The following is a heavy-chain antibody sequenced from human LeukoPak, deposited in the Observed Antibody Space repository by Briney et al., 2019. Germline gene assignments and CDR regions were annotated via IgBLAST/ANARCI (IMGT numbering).Heavy chain of an antibody. CDR1: GFTFTKYW. CDR3: ARHPTGATDAFDI. CDR2: MYLGDSET. D-gene: IGHD1-26*01. J-gene: IGHJ3*02. V-gene: IGHV5-51*01. Sequence: GESLKISCKGSGFTFTKYWISWVRQMPGKGLEWMGIMYLGDSETRYSPSFQGQVTISADKSISTVFLQWSSLKASDTAMYYCARHPTGATDAFDIWGQGTMVTVSS.